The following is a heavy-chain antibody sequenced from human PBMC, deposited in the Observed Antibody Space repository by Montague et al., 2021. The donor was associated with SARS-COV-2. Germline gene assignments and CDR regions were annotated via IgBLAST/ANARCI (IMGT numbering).Heavy chain of an antibody. D-gene: IGHD3-9*01. CDR1: GVSATDYY. CDR3: LRHPHYDGLNGPPDF. V-gene: IGHV4-59*08. CDR2: VFYNKGT. J-gene: IGHJ4*02. Sequence: SETLSLTCTVSGVSATDYYCSWIRQRPGKGLGLVGDVFYNKGTNFNPSLKIRVAISVDTSKTQYSLSLNSGTAADTAFYYCLRHPHYDGLNGPPDFWGQGTLVTVSS.